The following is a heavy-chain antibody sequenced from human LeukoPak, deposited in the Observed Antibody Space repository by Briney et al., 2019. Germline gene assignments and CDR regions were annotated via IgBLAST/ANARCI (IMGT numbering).Heavy chain of an antibody. Sequence: GGSLRLSCAASGFTFSSYWMSWVRQAPGKGLEWLANIKQDGSEKYYVDSVKGRFTISRDNAKNSLYLQMNSLRAEDTAVYYCAREYLELSTAYYFDYWGQGTLVTVSS. J-gene: IGHJ4*02. CDR3: AREYLELSTAYYFDY. V-gene: IGHV3-7*01. CDR1: GFTFSSYW. D-gene: IGHD3-16*02. CDR2: IKQDGSEK.